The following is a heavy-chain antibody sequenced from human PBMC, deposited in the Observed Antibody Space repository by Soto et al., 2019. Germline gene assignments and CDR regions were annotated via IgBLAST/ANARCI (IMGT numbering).Heavy chain of an antibody. Sequence: PSETLSLTCTVSGGSISRYYWSWIRQPPGKGLEWIGYIYYSGSTNYNPSLKSRVTISVDTAKNQFSLNLSSMTAADTAVYYRARGGNYVDYWGQGTLVTVSS. D-gene: IGHD6-13*01. J-gene: IGHJ4*02. V-gene: IGHV4-59*01. CDR1: GGSISRYY. CDR3: ARGGNYVDY. CDR2: IYYSGST.